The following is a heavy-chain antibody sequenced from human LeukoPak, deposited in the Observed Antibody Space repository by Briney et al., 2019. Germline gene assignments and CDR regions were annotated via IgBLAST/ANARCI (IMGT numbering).Heavy chain of an antibody. D-gene: IGHD1-1*01. Sequence: KPSETLSLTCTVSGYSISSGYYWGWIRQPPGRGLEWIGSIHHNGVTFYNPSLKTRATVSVDTSKNQFSLKLIPVTAADTAVYYCTAERAGTIVDYWGQGTLVTVSS. V-gene: IGHV4-38-2*02. CDR1: GYSISSGYY. CDR2: IHHNGVT. CDR3: TAERAGTIVDY. J-gene: IGHJ4*02.